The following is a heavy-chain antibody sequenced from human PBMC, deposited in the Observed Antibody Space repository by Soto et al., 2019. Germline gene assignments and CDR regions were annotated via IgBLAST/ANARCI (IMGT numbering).Heavy chain of an antibody. CDR1: GFMFEDYA. J-gene: IGHJ6*02. V-gene: IGHV3-9*01. Sequence: EVQLVESGGGLVQPGRSLRLSCAASGFMFEDYAMHWVXXXPXXXXXXVSSISWNDGRMDYADAVKGRFTVSRDNAKNSXXLXMXXXXAXXXXXXXXXXXXXXXXXXXXMDXWGQGTTVTVSS. CDR3: XXXXXXXXXXXXMDX. CDR2: ISWNDGRM.